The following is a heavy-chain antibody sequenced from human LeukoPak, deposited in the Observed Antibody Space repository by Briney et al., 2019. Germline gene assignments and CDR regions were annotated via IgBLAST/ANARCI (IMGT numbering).Heavy chain of an antibody. J-gene: IGHJ3*01. Sequence: PGRYLTLSWAAAAFTVSNYAVRWVRQAPGKGLEWVAATIGSGVSTPYADSVKGRCTISRDTSRNTVSLHMNSRRAEDTALYVCARDGTMISGVIAHDGFGLWGQGTMVTVS. CDR2: TIGSGVST. V-gene: IGHV3-23*01. CDR3: ARDGTMISGVIAHDGFGL. CDR1: AFTVSNYA. D-gene: IGHD3-3*01.